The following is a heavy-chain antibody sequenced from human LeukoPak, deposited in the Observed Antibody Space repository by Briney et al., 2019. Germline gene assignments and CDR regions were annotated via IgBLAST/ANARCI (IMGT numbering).Heavy chain of an antibody. V-gene: IGHV1-69*13. Sequence: SVKVSCKASGGTFSSYAISWVRQAPGQGLEWMGGIISIFGTANYAQKFQGRVTITADESTSTAYMELSSLRSEDTAVYYCASLTGGWNYYGMDVWGQGTTVTVSS. D-gene: IGHD1-26*01. CDR3: ASLTGGWNYYGMDV. J-gene: IGHJ6*02. CDR2: IISIFGTA. CDR1: GGTFSSYA.